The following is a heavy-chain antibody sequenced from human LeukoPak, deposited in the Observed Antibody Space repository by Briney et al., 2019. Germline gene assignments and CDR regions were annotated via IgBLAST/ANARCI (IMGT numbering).Heavy chain of an antibody. CDR2: ISYDGSNK. CDR1: GFTFSSYA. D-gene: IGHD1-7*01. V-gene: IGHV3-30*04. J-gene: IGHJ4*02. Sequence: GGSLRLSCAASGFTFSSYAMHWVRQAPGKGLEWVAVISYDGSNKYYADSVKGRFTISRDNSKNTLYLQMNSLRAEDTAVYYCAKRIVTGTKDWGQGTLVTVSS. CDR3: AKRIVTGTKD.